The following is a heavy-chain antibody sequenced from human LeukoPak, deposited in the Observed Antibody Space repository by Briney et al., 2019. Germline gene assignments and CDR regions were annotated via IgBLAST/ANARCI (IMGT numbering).Heavy chain of an antibody. CDR3: ARHRSPRFLEGSI. Sequence: GESLKISCKGSGYSSTSYWIGWVSQMHGKDLECMGIIYPGDSDTRYSPSFHGQVTISADKSISTAYLQWSSLKASDTAMYYCARHRSPRFLEGSIWGQGTMVTVSS. CDR1: GYSSTSYW. D-gene: IGHD3-3*01. CDR2: IYPGDSDT. V-gene: IGHV5-51*01. J-gene: IGHJ3*02.